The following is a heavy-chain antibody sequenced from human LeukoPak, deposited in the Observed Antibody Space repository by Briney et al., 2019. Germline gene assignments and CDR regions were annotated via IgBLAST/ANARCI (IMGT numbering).Heavy chain of an antibody. V-gene: IGHV4-39*07. CDR2: IYYSGST. D-gene: IGHD3-10*01. CDR1: GGSISSSSYY. Sequence: PSETLSLTCTVSGGSISSSSYYWGWIRQPPGKGLEWIGSIYYSGSTCYNPSLKGRVTISVDTPKNQFSLKLSSATAADTAVYYCARLDTMRSGTYNYYYYMDVWGKGTTVTISS. J-gene: IGHJ6*03. CDR3: ARLDTMRSGTYNYYYYMDV.